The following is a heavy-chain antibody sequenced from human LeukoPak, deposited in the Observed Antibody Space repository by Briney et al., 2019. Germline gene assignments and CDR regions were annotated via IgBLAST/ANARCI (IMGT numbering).Heavy chain of an antibody. CDR3: AGFSGWALLGY. J-gene: IGHJ4*02. CDR1: GGSINSGDYY. V-gene: IGHV4-30-4*01. CDR2: IYYSGST. D-gene: IGHD6-19*01. Sequence: PSETLSPTCTVSGGSINSGDYYWSWIRQPPGKGLEWIGYIYYSGSTYYNPSLKSRVTISVDTSKNQLSPKLSSVTAADTAVYYCAGFSGWALLGYWGQGTLVTVSS.